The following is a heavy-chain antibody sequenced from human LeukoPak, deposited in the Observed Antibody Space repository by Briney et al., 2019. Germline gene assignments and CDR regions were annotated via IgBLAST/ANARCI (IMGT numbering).Heavy chain of an antibody. D-gene: IGHD5-18*01. CDR1: GYTLTELS. J-gene: IGHJ4*02. Sequence: ASVKVSCKVSGYTLTELSMHWVRQAPGKGLEWMGGFDPEDGETIYAQKYQGRVTMTEHTSTDTAYMELSSLRSEDTAVYYCATVSIQLWLGGYYWGQGTLVTVSS. CDR2: FDPEDGET. CDR3: ATVSIQLWLGGYY. V-gene: IGHV1-24*01.